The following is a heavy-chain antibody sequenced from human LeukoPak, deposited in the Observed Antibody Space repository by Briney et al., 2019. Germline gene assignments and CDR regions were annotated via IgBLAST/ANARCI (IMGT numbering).Heavy chain of an antibody. J-gene: IGHJ4*02. CDR2: ISRSSSSK. V-gene: IGHV3-48*02. Sequence: GGSLRLSCAASGFTFSSYSMNWVRQAPGKGLEWVAYISRSSSSKHYADSVKGRFTISRDNAKNSLYLQMSSLRDEDTAVYYCVREDPSEYGSIDYWGQGTLVTVSS. CDR1: GFTFSSYS. CDR3: VREDPSEYGSIDY. D-gene: IGHD3-10*01.